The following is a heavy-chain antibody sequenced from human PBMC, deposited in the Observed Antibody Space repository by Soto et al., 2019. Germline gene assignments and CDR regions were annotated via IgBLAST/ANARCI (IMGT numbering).Heavy chain of an antibody. CDR1: GGSISNYF. Sequence: QVQLQESGPGLVKPSETLSLTCTVSGGSISNYFWSWIRQPPGKGLEWIGYIYYSGKTNYNPSLKSRVTISVDTSKNQFSLNLSSVTAADTAVYYCARDQLEGYCTGGSCYSYGWFDPWGHGTLVTVSS. D-gene: IGHD2-15*01. CDR2: IYYSGKT. CDR3: ARDQLEGYCTGGSCYSYGWFDP. V-gene: IGHV4-59*12. J-gene: IGHJ5*02.